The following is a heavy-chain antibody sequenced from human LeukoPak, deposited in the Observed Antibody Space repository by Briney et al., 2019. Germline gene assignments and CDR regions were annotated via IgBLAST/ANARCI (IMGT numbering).Heavy chain of an antibody. V-gene: IGHV4-59*01. J-gene: IGHJ4*02. CDR3: ARGTVTRLAY. D-gene: IGHD4-17*01. CDR2: IYYSGST. Sequence: PSETLSLTCTVSGGSISSYYWSWIRQPPGKGLEWIGYIYYSGSTNYNPSLKSRVTISVDTSKNQFSLNLSSVTAADTAVYYCARGTVTRLAYWGQGTLVTVSS. CDR1: GGSISSYY.